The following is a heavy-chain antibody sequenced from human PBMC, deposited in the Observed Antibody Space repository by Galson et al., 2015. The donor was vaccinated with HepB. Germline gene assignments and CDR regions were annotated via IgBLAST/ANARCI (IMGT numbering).Heavy chain of an antibody. J-gene: IGHJ4*02. D-gene: IGHD3-22*01. Sequence: SVKVSCKASGYTFTGYYMHWVRQAPGQGLEWMGWINPNSGGTNYAQKFQGRVTMTRDTSISTAYMELSRLRSDDTAVYYCARDGFGEYYDSSGPITTAFDYWGQGTLVTVSS. CDR1: GYTFTGYY. V-gene: IGHV1-2*02. CDR2: INPNSGGT. CDR3: ARDGFGEYYDSSGPITTAFDY.